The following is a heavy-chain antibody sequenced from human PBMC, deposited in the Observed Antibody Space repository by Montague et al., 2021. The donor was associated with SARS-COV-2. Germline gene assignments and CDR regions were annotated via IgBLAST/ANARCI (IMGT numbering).Heavy chain of an antibody. CDR2: TYYRSKWYH. D-gene: IGHD2-15*01. CDR1: GDSVSSNTAT. V-gene: IGHV6-1*01. J-gene: IGHJ3*02. Sequence: CAISGDSVSSNTATWNWIRQSPSRGLEWLGRTYYRSKWYHDYAISLKSRITTNPDTSKNQFSLQLSPVAPEDTAVSYCARTTTRMLYPENAFDIWGQGTMVTVSS. CDR3: ARTTTRMLYPENAFDI.